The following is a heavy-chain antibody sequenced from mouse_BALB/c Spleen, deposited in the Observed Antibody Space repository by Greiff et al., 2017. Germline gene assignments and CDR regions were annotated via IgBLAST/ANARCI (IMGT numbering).Heavy chain of an antibody. V-gene: IGHV14-3*02. CDR1: GFNIKDTY. J-gene: IGHJ4*01. CDR2: IDPANGNT. D-gene: IGHD2-4*01. Sequence: VQLQQSGAELVKPGASVKLSCTASGFNIKDTYMHWVKQRPEQGLEWIGRIDPANGNTKYDPKFQGKATITADTSSNTAYLQLSSLTSEDTAVYYCARLDDYDDYYAMDYWGQGTSVTVSS. CDR3: ARLDDYDDYYAMDY.